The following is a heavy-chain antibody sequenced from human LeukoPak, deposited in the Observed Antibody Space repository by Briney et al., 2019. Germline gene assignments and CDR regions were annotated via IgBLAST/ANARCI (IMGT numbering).Heavy chain of an antibody. CDR3: ARCRSASFGVVITKRHYYYMDV. V-gene: IGHV4-31*03. Sequence: SETLSLTCTVSGGSISSGGYYWSWIRQHPGKGLEWIGYIYYSGSTYYNPSLKSRVTISVDTSKNQFSLKLSSVTAADTAVYYCARCRSASFGVVITKRHYYYMDVWGKGTTVTVSS. CDR1: GGSISSGGYY. J-gene: IGHJ6*03. CDR2: IYYSGST. D-gene: IGHD3-3*01.